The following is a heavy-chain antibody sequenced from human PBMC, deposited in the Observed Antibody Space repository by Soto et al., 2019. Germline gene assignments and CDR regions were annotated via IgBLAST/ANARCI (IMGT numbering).Heavy chain of an antibody. Sequence: PGASLKISCQGSGYSFTSYWISWVRQMPGKGLEWMGRIDPSDSYTNYSPSFQGHVTISADKSISTAYLQWSSLKASDTAMYYCASLITMVRGVMGGMDVWGQGTTVTVSS. CDR1: GYSFTSYW. V-gene: IGHV5-10-1*01. CDR3: ASLITMVRGVMGGMDV. D-gene: IGHD3-10*01. J-gene: IGHJ6*02. CDR2: IDPSDSYT.